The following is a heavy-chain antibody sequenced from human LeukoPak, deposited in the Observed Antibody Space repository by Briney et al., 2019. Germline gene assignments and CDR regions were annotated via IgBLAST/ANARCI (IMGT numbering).Heavy chain of an antibody. CDR1: GFTFDDYA. D-gene: IGHD3-22*01. J-gene: IGHJ4*02. V-gene: IGHV3-9*01. Sequence: GGSLRLSCAASGFTFDDYAMHWVRQAPGKGLEWVSGISWNSGSIGYADSVKGRFTISRDNAKNSLYLQMNSLRAEDTALYYCAKLATYYYDSSGYQGPFDYWGQGTLVTVSS. CDR2: ISWNSGSI. CDR3: AKLATYYYDSSGYQGPFDY.